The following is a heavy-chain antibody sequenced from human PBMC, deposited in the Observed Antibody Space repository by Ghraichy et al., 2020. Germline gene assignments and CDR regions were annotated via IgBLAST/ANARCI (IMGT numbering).Heavy chain of an antibody. CDR2: LYHSGTT. J-gene: IGHJ5*02. D-gene: IGHD5-18*01. CDR1: GYSITSGYY. Sequence: SETLSLTCTVSGYSITSGYYWGWVRQPPGKGLEWIGSLYHSGTTYYNPSLKSRVTISVDSSKNQLSLKLSSVTAADTAVYYCARGKGYNYGYHWFDPWGQGTLVTVSS. V-gene: IGHV4-38-2*02. CDR3: ARGKGYNYGYHWFDP.